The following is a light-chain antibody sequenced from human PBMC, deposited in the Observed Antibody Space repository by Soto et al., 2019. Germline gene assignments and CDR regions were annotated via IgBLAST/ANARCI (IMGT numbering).Light chain of an antibody. CDR2: TNN. V-gene: IGLV1-47*01. CDR1: SSNIGVNY. J-gene: IGLJ2*01. CDR3: ATWDDSLSGVV. Sequence: QPVLTQPPSASGTPGQRVTISCSGSSSNIGVNYVYWYQQLPGTAPKLLIHTNNQRPSGVPDRFSGSKSGTSASLAISGLRSEDEADYHCATWDDSLSGVVFGGGTKVTVL.